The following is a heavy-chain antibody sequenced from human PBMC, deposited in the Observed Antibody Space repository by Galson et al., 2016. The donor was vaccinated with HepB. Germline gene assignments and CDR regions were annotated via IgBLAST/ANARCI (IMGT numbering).Heavy chain of an antibody. V-gene: IGHV3-23*01. J-gene: IGHJ3*02. CDR1: GFIFSSYV. D-gene: IGHD5-12*01. CDR2: ISYSGDSA. Sequence: SLRLSCAASGFIFSSYVMTWIRQPPGRGLEWVSSISYSGDSAYYVDSVKGRFTISRDNSENTLYLQMNSLRAEDTAIYYCAKEEADIGDAFDIWGQGTMVTVSS. CDR3: AKEEADIGDAFDI.